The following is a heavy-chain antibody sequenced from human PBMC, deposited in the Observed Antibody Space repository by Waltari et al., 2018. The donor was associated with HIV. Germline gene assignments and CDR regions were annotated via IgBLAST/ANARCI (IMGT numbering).Heavy chain of an antibody. J-gene: IGHJ6*02. Sequence: EVQLVESGGGLVKPGGSLRVSCAAPGFTFSNAWMSWAPQAPGKGLEWVGHIKTKADGGAADYAAPVKGRFTISRDDSKNTLYLQMDSLKTEDTAVYYCTTSMIRKVSYYYGMDVWGQGTTVTVSS. D-gene: IGHD3-10*01. CDR2: IKTKADGGAA. CDR3: TTSMIRKVSYYYGMDV. V-gene: IGHV3-15*01. CDR1: GFTFSNAW.